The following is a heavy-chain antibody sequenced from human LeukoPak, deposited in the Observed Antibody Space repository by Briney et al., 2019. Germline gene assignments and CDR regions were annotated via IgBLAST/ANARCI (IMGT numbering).Heavy chain of an antibody. V-gene: IGHV4-59*01. CDR3: ARGLGDY. D-gene: IGHD3-3*01. J-gene: IGHJ4*02. CDR1: GGSISSYY. CDR2: IYYSGST. Sequence: PSKTLSFTCTVSGGSISSYYWSWIRQPPGKGLEWIGYIYYSGSTNYNPSLKSRVTISVDTSKNQFSLKLSSVTAADTAAYYCARGLGDYWGQGTLVTVSS.